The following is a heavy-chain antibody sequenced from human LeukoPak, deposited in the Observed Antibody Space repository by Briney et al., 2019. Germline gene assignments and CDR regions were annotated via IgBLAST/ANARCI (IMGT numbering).Heavy chain of an antibody. D-gene: IGHD2-2*01. J-gene: IGHJ5*02. CDR2: IYTSGST. Sequence: SETLSLTCTVSGGSISSYYWSWIRQPPGKGLEWIGYIYTSGSTNYNPSLKSRVTISVDTSKNQFSLKLSSVTAADTAVYYCARQSHCSSTSCYSVSPGFGYNWFDPWGQGTLVTVSS. CDR3: ARQSHCSSTSCYSVSPGFGYNWFDP. V-gene: IGHV4-4*09. CDR1: GGSISSYY.